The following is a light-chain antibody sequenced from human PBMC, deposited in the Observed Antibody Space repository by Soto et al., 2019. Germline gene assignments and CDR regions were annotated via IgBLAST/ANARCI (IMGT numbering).Light chain of an antibody. J-gene: IGKJ4*01. CDR2: AAS. CDR1: QGINNY. Sequence: DVQLTQSPSSLSASVGDRVTITFRASQGINNYLAWYQQKPGKVPNLLIYAASTVQSGVPSRFSGSGSGTDFTLTISSLLPEDVATYYCEKFNSVPTFGGGTKVEI. V-gene: IGKV1-27*01. CDR3: EKFNSVPT.